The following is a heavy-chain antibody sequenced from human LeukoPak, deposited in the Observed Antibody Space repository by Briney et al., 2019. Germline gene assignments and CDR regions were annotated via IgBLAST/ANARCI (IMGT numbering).Heavy chain of an antibody. CDR2: IYYSGAT. CDR1: GGSLSGYY. V-gene: IGHV4-59*01. CDR3: ARLRGNYFPDY. D-gene: IGHD4-11*01. J-gene: IGHJ4*02. Sequence: SETLSLTCTVSGGSLSGYYWTWIRRPPGRGLEWIGYIYYSGATNYNPSLESRITILVDTSENQFSLRLGSVTAADTAVYYCARLRGNYFPDYWGQGTLVTVSS.